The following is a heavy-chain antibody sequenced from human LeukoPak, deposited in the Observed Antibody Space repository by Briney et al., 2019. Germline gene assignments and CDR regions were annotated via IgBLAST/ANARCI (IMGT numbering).Heavy chain of an antibody. CDR2: INHRGST. J-gene: IGHJ4*02. D-gene: IGHD2-15*01. CDR1: GGSFSGYY. CDR3: ARAVGYCSGGSCSLDY. Sequence: SETLSLTCAVYGGSFSGYYWSWIRQPPGKGLEWIGEINHRGSTNYNPSLKSRVTISVDTSKNQFSLKLSSVTAADTAVYYCARAVGYCSGGSCSLDYWGQGTLVTVSS. V-gene: IGHV4-34*01.